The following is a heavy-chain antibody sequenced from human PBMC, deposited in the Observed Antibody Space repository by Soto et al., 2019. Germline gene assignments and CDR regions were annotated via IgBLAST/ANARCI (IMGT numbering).Heavy chain of an antibody. D-gene: IGHD1-26*01. CDR3: ARDAAVGLFDY. CDR1: GGSISSYY. CDR2: IYYSGST. V-gene: IGHV4-59*12. Sequence: SETLSLTCTVSGGSISSYYWSWIRQPPGKGLEWIGYIYYSGSTNYNPSLKSRVTISLDTSKNQFSLKLSSVTAADTAVYYCARDAAVGLFDYWGQGTLVTVSS. J-gene: IGHJ4*02.